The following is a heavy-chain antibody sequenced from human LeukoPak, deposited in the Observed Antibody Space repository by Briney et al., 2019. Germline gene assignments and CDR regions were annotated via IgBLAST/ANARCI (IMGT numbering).Heavy chain of an antibody. CDR2: ISAYNGNT. Sequence: ASVKASCKASGYTFTSYGISWVRQAPGQGLEWMGWISAYNGNTNYAQKLQGRVTMTTDTSTSTAYMELRSLRSDDTAVYYCARDVYYYDSSGYYFETTPFDYWGQGTLVTVSS. V-gene: IGHV1-18*01. CDR3: ARDVYYYDSSGYYFETTPFDY. CDR1: GYTFTSYG. J-gene: IGHJ4*02. D-gene: IGHD3-22*01.